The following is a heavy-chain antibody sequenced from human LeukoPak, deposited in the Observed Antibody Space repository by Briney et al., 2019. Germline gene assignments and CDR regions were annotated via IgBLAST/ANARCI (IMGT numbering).Heavy chain of an antibody. D-gene: IGHD2-21*02. CDR1: GGSISSHY. J-gene: IGHJ4*02. CDR2: LFYSGGT. V-gene: IGHV4-59*11. CDR3: ARGPPRFCAGDCYLRYFDY. Sequence: SEILSLTCTVSGGSISSHYWSWIRQPPGKGLEWIGYLFYSGGTNYNPSLKSRVTMSVDTTKNQFSLNLSSVTAADTAVYYCARGPPRFCAGDCYLRYFDYWGQGTLVTVSS.